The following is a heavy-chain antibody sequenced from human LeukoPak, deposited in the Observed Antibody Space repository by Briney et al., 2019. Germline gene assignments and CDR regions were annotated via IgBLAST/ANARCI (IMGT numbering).Heavy chain of an antibody. CDR2: ISSSSSTI. Sequence: PGGSLRLSCAASGFTFSSFGMNWVRQAPGKGLEWVSYISSSSSTIYYADSVKGRFTISRDNAKNSFYLQLNSLTVGDTAVYYCAREVPTGTSFDYWAQGTLVTVSS. D-gene: IGHD4-17*01. V-gene: IGHV3-48*01. CDR3: AREVPTGTSFDY. CDR1: GFTFSSFG. J-gene: IGHJ4*02.